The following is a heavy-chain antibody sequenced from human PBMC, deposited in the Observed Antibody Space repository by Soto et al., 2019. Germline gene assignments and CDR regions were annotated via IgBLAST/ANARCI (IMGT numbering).Heavy chain of an antibody. J-gene: IGHJ5*02. D-gene: IGHD2-21*02. V-gene: IGHV3-30-3*01. CDR2: ISYDGSNK. CDR3: ASPPSYCGGDCYHNWFDP. CDR1: GFTFSSYA. Sequence: VQLVESGGGVVQPGRSLRLSCAASGFTFSSYAMHWVRQAPGKGLEWVAVISYDGSNKYYADSVKGRFTISRDNSKNTLYLQMNSLRAEDTAVYYCASPPSYCGGDCYHNWFDPWGQGTLVTVSS.